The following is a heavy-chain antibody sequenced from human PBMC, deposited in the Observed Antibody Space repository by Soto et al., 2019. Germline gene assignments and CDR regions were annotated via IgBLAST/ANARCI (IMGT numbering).Heavy chain of an antibody. Sequence: LRLSCAASGFTFDDYAMHWVRQAPGKGLEWVSGISWNSGSIGYADSVKGRFTISRDNAKNSLYLQMNSLRAEDTALYYCAKDLALAAGTPPGGFDYWGQGTLVTVSS. J-gene: IGHJ4*02. CDR3: AKDLALAAGTPPGGFDY. CDR2: ISWNSGSI. D-gene: IGHD6-13*01. V-gene: IGHV3-9*01. CDR1: GFTFDDYA.